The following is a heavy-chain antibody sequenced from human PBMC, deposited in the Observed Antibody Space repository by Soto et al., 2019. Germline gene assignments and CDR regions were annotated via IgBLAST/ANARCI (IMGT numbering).Heavy chain of an antibody. CDR3: ASTIIATTGTFDY. Sequence: PSETLSLTCTVSGGSISSGGYYWSWIRQHPGKGLEWIGYISYSGSTYYNPSLKSRVTISVYTSKNQFSLKLSSVTAADTAVYYCASTIIATTGTFDYWGQGTLVTVSS. V-gene: IGHV4-31*03. CDR2: ISYSGST. J-gene: IGHJ4*02. D-gene: IGHD6-13*01. CDR1: GGSISSGGYY.